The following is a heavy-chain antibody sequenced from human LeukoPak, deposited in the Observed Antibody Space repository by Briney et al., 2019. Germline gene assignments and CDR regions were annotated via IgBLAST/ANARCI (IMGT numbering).Heavy chain of an antibody. Sequence: ASVKVSCKASGYTFTGYYMHWVRQAPGQGLEWMGWINPNSGGTNYAQKFQGRVTMTRDTSTSTAYMGLSRLRSDDTAVYYCARTSGDMVRGVIDYYYYGVDVWGQGTTVTVSS. J-gene: IGHJ6*02. CDR3: ARTSGDMVRGVIDYYYYGVDV. CDR1: GYTFTGYY. CDR2: INPNSGGT. V-gene: IGHV1-2*02. D-gene: IGHD3-10*01.